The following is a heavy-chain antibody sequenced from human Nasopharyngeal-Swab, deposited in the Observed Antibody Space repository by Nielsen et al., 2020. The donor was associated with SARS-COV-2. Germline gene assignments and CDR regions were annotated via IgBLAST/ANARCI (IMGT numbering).Heavy chain of an antibody. Sequence: GESPKISCAASGFTFSSYEMNWVRQAPGKGLEWVSYISSSGSTIYYADSVKGRFTISRDNVKNSLYLQMNSLRAEDTAVYYCAPSSGWYYFDYWGQGTLVTVSS. J-gene: IGHJ4*02. CDR2: ISSSGSTI. D-gene: IGHD6-19*01. CDR1: GFTFSSYE. V-gene: IGHV3-48*03. CDR3: APSSGWYYFDY.